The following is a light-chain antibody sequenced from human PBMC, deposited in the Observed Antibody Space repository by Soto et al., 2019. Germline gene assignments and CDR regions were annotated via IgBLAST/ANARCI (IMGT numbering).Light chain of an antibody. CDR3: QQANSFPIT. J-gene: IGKJ5*01. V-gene: IGKV3D-15*01. Sequence: EIVMTQSPATLSVSPGERATLSCRASQSVSSNLAWYQQKPGQAPRLLIYGASSRATGIPDRFSGSGSGTDFTLTISRLEPEDFATYYCQQANSFPITFGQGTRLEIK. CDR2: GAS. CDR1: QSVSSN.